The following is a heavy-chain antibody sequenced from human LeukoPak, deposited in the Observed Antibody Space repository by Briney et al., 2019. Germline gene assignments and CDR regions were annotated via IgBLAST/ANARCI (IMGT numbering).Heavy chain of an antibody. J-gene: IGHJ4*02. D-gene: IGHD1-26*01. CDR1: GFTVGSNY. Sequence: GGSLRLSCAASGFTVGSNYMSWVRQAPGKGLEWVSAISGSGGSTYYADSVKGRFTISRDNSKNTLYLQMNSLRAEDTAVYYCAKTAGIVGATRVDYWGQGTLVTVSS. CDR3: AKTAGIVGATRVDY. V-gene: IGHV3-23*01. CDR2: ISGSGGST.